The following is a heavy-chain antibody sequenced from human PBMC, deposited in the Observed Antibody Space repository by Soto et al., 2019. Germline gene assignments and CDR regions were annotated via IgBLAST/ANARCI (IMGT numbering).Heavy chain of an antibody. D-gene: IGHD2-15*01. CDR2: ISGSGGST. V-gene: IGHV3-23*01. CDR1: GFTFSSYA. Sequence: GGSLRLSCAASGFTFSSYAMSWVRQAPGKGLEWVSAISGSGGSTYYADSVKGRFTISRDNSKNTLYLQMNSLRAEDTAVDYCAKDPCPRGVRSGGSCFKGYWGQGTLVTVSS. CDR3: AKDPCPRGVRSGGSCFKGY. J-gene: IGHJ4*02.